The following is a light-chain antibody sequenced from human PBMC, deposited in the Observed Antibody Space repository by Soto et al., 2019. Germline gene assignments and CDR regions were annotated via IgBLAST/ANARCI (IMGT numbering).Light chain of an antibody. CDR2: KAS. V-gene: IGKV1-5*03. CDR3: QQYNAYLLT. J-gene: IGKJ4*01. CDR1: QSISTW. Sequence: DIQMTQSPSTLSASVGDRVTITCRASQSISTWLAWYQQKPGKAPYLLIYKASSLEGGVPSRFSGSGSGTEFNITISSLQPDDFATYYCQQYNAYLLTFGGGTTVEIK.